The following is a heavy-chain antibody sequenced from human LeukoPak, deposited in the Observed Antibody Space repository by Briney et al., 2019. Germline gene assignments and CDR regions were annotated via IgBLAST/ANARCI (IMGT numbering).Heavy chain of an antibody. CDR1: GFTFSSYA. CDR3: ARGPVVQAGVVPAAISHYYYYGMDA. D-gene: IGHD2-2*01. Sequence: GRSLRLSCAASGFTFSSYAMHWVRQAPGKGLEWVAVISYDGSNKYYADSVKGRFTISRDNSKNTLYLQMNSLRAEDTAVYYCARGPVVQAGVVPAAISHYYYYGMDAWGKGTTVTVSS. V-gene: IGHV3-30*04. J-gene: IGHJ6*04. CDR2: ISYDGSNK.